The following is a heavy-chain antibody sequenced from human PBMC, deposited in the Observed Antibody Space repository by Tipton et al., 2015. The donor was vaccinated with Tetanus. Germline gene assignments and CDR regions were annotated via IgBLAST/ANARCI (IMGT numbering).Heavy chain of an antibody. D-gene: IGHD3-9*01. J-gene: IGHJ4*02. CDR1: GFTFSSYP. Sequence: SLRLSCAASGFTFSSYPMSWVRQAPGKGLEWVSTIGVSGHTYYADSLKGRFTISRDTSKNTLYLQMNSLRAEDTALYYCAKRLGSPNRYFDYWGQGTLVTVSS. V-gene: IGHV3-23*01. CDR3: AKRLGSPNRYFDY. CDR2: IGVSGHT.